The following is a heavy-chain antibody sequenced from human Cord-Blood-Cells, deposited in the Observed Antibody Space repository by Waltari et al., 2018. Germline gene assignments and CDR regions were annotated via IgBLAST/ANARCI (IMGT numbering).Heavy chain of an antibody. Sequence: QVQLVQSGAEVTKPGASVKVSCKVSGYTIPELPIPWVRKAPGKGLEWMGGFDPEDGETIYAQKFQGRVTMTEDTSTDTAYMELSSLRSEDTAVYYCATDRWGLNDAFDIWGQGTMVTVSS. CDR1: GYTIPELP. CDR2: FDPEDGET. D-gene: IGHD2-21*01. CDR3: ATDRWGLNDAFDI. J-gene: IGHJ3*02. V-gene: IGHV1-24*01.